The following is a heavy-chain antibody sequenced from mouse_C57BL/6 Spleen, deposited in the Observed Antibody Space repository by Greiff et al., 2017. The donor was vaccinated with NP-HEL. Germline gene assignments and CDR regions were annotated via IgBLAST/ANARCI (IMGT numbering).Heavy chain of an antibody. CDR1: GFNIKDYY. V-gene: IGHV14-2*01. Sequence: VQLQQSGAELVKPGASVKLSCTASGFNIKDYYMHWVKQRTEQGLEWIGRIDPEDGETKYAPKFQGKATITADTSSNTAYLQLSSLTSEDTAVYDCARDERDYYGSSYGGYAMDYWGQGTSVTVSS. J-gene: IGHJ4*01. CDR2: IDPEDGET. CDR3: ARDERDYYGSSYGGYAMDY. D-gene: IGHD1-1*01.